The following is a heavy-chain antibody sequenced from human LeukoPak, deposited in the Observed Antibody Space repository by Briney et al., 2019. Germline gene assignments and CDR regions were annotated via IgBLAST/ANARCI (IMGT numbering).Heavy chain of an antibody. CDR3: AREVIAIRFFDY. CDR2: IYYSGST. Sequence: PSETLSLTCTVSGGSISSSSYYWGWIRQPPGKGLEWIGSIYYSGSTYYNPSLKSRVTISVDTSKNQFSLKLSSVTAADTAVYYCAREVIAIRFFDYWGQGTLVTVSS. V-gene: IGHV4-39*01. J-gene: IGHJ4*02. D-gene: IGHD2-21*01. CDR1: GGSISSSSYY.